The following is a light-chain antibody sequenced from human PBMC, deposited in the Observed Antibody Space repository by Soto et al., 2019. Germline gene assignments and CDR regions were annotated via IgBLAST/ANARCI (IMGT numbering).Light chain of an antibody. J-gene: IGKJ2*01. CDR1: QSVSSN. Sequence: EIVMTQSPAPLSVSPGESATLSCRASQSVSSNLAWYQQKPGQAPRLPIYGESTRATGIAARFSGSGSGTEFTLTISSLQSEDFAVYYCQQYSGWFTFGQGTKLAIK. CDR3: QQYSGWFT. V-gene: IGKV3-15*01. CDR2: GES.